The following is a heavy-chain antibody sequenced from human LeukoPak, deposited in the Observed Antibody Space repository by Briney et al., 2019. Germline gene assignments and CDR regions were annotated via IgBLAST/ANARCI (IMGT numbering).Heavy chain of an antibody. CDR2: VYHSGST. J-gene: IGHJ4*02. CDR1: GDSISTNHW. Sequence: SGTLSLTCAVSGDSISTNHWWSWVRQPPGKGLEWIGEVYHSGSTNYNPSLKSRVTISVDKSKNLFSLKLTSVTAADTAMYYCAGPRWDYWGRGPLVPVPS. D-gene: IGHD5-24*01. CDR3: AGPRWDY. V-gene: IGHV4-4*02.